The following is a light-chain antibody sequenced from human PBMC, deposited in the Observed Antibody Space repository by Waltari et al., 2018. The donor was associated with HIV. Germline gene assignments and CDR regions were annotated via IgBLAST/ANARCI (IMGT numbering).Light chain of an antibody. CDR1: SSDIGEYNY. CDR2: DVS. CDR3: SSYTTIYTWV. V-gene: IGLV2-14*01. Sequence: QSALTQPASVSGSPGQSITISCTGTSSDIGEYNYVSWFQHHQTKAPKLIILDVSYRPSVVSKRFSGSKSCNTAALTISGLRPEDEADYYCSSYTTIYTWVFGGGTKLTVL. J-gene: IGLJ3*02.